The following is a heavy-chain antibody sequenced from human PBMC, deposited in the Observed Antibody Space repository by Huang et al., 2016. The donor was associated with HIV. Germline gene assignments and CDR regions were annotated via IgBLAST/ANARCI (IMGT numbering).Heavy chain of an antibody. J-gene: IGHJ4*02. CDR2: VYYSGST. CDR1: GVPISSGGFY. D-gene: IGHD3-22*01. CDR3: ARAPYDSRGYYW. V-gene: IGHV4-30-4*08. Sequence: QVRLQESGPGLVRPSQTLALTCPVSGVPISSGGFYWTWIRRPPEKGLEWIGYVYYSGSTHYNPSLKSRVTISVDMSKNQFYLKLNSVTAADTAVYYCARAPYDSRGYYWWGQGTLVTVSS.